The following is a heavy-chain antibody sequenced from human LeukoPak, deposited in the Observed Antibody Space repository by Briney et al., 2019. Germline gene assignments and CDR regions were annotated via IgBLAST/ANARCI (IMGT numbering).Heavy chain of an antibody. V-gene: IGHV4-59*01. CDR1: GGSISSYY. CDR3: ARIGHEVDYFDY. CDR2: IYYSGST. Sequence: AETLSLTCTVSGGSISSYYWSWIRQPPGKGLEWIGYIYYSGSTNYNPSLKSRVTISVDTSKNQFSLKLSSVTAADTAVYYCARIGHEVDYFDYWGQGSLVTVSS. J-gene: IGHJ4*02.